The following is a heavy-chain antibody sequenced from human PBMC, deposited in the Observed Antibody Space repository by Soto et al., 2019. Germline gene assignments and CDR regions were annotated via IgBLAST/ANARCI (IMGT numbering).Heavy chain of an antibody. V-gene: IGHV1-69*01. CDR3: ARSQGGSSSLDIYYYYYYGMDV. CDR1: GGTFSSYA. Sequence: QVQLVQSGAEVKKPGSSVKVSCKAPGGTFSSYAISWARQAPGQGLEWMGGIIPIFGTAKYAQKFQGRVTITADETTSTGYMERSSLRSEDTAVYYCARSQGGSSSLDIYYYYYYGMDVWGQGTTVSVSS. CDR2: IIPIFGTA. D-gene: IGHD2-15*01. J-gene: IGHJ6*02.